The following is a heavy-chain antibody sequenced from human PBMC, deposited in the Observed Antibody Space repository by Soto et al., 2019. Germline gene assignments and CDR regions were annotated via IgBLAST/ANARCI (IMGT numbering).Heavy chain of an antibody. CDR2: IDWDDDK. CDR3: ARMRRIAAAGPPRYYYYGMDV. J-gene: IGHJ6*02. Sequence: TLSLTCDVSGDTMSTGGYTWAWIRQPPGKALEWLARIDWDDDKYYSTSLKTRLTISKDTSKNQVVLTMTNMDPVDTATYYCARMRRIAAAGPPRYYYYGMDVWGQGTTVTVSS. D-gene: IGHD6-13*01. CDR1: GDTMSTGGYT. V-gene: IGHV2-70*11.